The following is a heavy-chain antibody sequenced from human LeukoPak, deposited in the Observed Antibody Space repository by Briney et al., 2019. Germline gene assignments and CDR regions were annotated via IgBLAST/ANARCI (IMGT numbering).Heavy chain of an antibody. D-gene: IGHD3-10*01. Sequence: SVKVSCKASGGTFSSYAISWVRQAPGQGLEWMGGIIPIFGTANYAQKFQGRVTMTRDTSTSTVYMELSSLRSEDTAVYYCARGPSITMVRGGQWYYYMDVWGKGTTVTISS. V-gene: IGHV1-69*05. CDR3: ARGPSITMVRGGQWYYYMDV. J-gene: IGHJ6*03. CDR1: GGTFSSYA. CDR2: IIPIFGTA.